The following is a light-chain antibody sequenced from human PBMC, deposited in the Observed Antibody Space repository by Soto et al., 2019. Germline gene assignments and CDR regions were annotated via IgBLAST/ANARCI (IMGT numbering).Light chain of an antibody. CDR3: QVWDSSSDHVV. J-gene: IGLJ2*01. CDR2: DDS. V-gene: IGLV3-21*02. CDR1: NIGSKS. Sequence: SYELTQPPSVSVAPGQTARITCGGNNIGSKSVHWYQPKPGQAPVLGVYDDSDRPPGIPERFSGSNSGNTATLTISRFEAGDEADYYCQVWDSSSDHVVFGGGTKLTVL.